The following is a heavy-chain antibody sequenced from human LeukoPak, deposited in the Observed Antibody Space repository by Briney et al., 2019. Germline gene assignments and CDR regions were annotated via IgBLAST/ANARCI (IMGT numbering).Heavy chain of an antibody. CDR1: AFTFSTYA. CDR2: ISYDGSNK. V-gene: IGHV3-30-3*01. CDR3: AKTQLFGVPAAFYYYYYYMDV. D-gene: IGHD2-2*01. J-gene: IGHJ6*03. Sequence: SGRSLRLSCAASAFTFSTYAMHWVRQAPGKGLEWVAVISYDGSNKYYADSVKGRFTISRDNSKNMLYLQMNSLRAEDTAVYYCAKTQLFGVPAAFYYYYYYMDVWGKGTTVTVSS.